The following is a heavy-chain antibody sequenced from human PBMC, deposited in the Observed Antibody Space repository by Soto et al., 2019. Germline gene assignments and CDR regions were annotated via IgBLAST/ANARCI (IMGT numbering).Heavy chain of an antibody. J-gene: IGHJ5*02. V-gene: IGHV4-31*03. CDR1: GGSISSGGYY. Sequence: TSETLSLTCTVSGGSISSGGYYWSWIRQHPGKGPEWIGYIYYSGSTYYNPSLKSRVTISVDTSKNQFSLKLSSVTAADTAVYYCARGLSRNSYRRYNWFDPWGQGTLVTVSS. CDR3: ARGLSRNSYRRYNWFDP. CDR2: IYYSGST. D-gene: IGHD1-1*01.